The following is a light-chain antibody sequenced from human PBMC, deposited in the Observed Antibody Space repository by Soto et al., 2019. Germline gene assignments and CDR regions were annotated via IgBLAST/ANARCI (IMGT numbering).Light chain of an antibody. CDR1: ISDFVVYNY. CDR3: SSHTISSALQV. J-gene: IGLJ1*01. Sequence: QSVLGQPASVSGSPGQSITISCTGTISDFVVYNYVSWYQQHPGKAPKLMIYGVSNRPSGVSNRFSGSKSGNTASLTISGLQADDEADYYCSSHTISSALQVFGTGTKVTVL. CDR2: GVS. V-gene: IGLV2-14*01.